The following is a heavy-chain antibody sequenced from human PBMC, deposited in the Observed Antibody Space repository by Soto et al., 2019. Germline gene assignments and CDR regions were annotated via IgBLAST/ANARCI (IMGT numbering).Heavy chain of an antibody. CDR2: ISGSGGST. J-gene: IGHJ4*02. CDR3: AKDRRQAAMPKLDY. CDR1: GFTFSSYA. D-gene: IGHD2-2*01. Sequence: GSLRLSFAASGFTFSSYAMSWVRQAPGKGLEWVSAISGSGGSTYYADSVKGRFTISRDNSKNTLYLQMNSLRAEDKAVYYCAKDRRQAAMPKLDYWGQGTLVTVSS. V-gene: IGHV3-23*01.